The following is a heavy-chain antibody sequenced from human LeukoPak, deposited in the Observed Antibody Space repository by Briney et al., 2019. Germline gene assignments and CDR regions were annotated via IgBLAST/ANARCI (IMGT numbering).Heavy chain of an antibody. V-gene: IGHV3-23*01. Sequence: GGSLRLSCAASGFTFSSYAMSWVRQAPGKGLEWVSTISGSGGSTYYADSVKGRFTISRDNSKNTLYLQMNSLRAEDTAVYYCAKGIRFLEWLLADYWGQGTLVTVSS. D-gene: IGHD3-3*01. J-gene: IGHJ4*02. CDR3: AKGIRFLEWLLADY. CDR2: ISGSGGST. CDR1: GFTFSSYA.